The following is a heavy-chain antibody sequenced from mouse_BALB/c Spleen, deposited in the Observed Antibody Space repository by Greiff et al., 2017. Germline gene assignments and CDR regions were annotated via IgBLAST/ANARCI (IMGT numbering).Heavy chain of an antibody. CDR1: GFTFSSYT. Sequence: DVKLVESGGGLVKPGGSLKLSCAASGFTFSSYTMSWVRQTPEKRLEWVATISSGGSYTYYPDSVKGRFTISRDNAKNTLYLQMSSLKSEDTAMYYCTRDGGTGTWFAYWGQGTLVTVSA. V-gene: IGHV5-6-4*01. CDR3: TRDGGTGTWFAY. CDR2: ISSGGSYT. D-gene: IGHD4-1*01. J-gene: IGHJ3*01.